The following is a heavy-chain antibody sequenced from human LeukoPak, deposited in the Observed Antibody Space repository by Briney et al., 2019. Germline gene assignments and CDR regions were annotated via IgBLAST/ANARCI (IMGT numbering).Heavy chain of an antibody. J-gene: IGHJ4*02. D-gene: IGHD1-14*01. CDR3: ATDRKAGSWDPRFNY. V-gene: IGHV3-7*04. CDR2: IRDDGSEK. Sequence: GGSLRLSCAASGFTFSDYWMLWVRQAPGKGPEWVANIRDDGSEKNYVDSVKGRFAISRDNAQMSLYLQMNSLRVDDTAVYYCATDRKAGSWDPRFNYGGQGTLVTVSS. CDR1: GFTFSDYW.